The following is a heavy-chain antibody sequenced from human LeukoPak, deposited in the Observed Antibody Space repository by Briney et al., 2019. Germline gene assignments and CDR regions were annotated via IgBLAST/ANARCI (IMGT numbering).Heavy chain of an antibody. Sequence: PSETLSLTCTVSGGSISSSSYYWGWIRQPPGKGLEWIGSIYYSGSTYYNPSLKSRVTISVDTSKNQFSLKLSSVTAADTAVYYCAGVCSSTSCPSGGCYYYGMDVWGQGTTVTVSS. CDR3: AGVCSSTSCPSGGCYYYGMDV. J-gene: IGHJ6*02. D-gene: IGHD2-2*01. CDR1: GGSISSSSYY. CDR2: IYYSGST. V-gene: IGHV4-39*01.